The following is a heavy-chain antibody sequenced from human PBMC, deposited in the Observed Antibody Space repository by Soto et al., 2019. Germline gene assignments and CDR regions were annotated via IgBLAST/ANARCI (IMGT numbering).Heavy chain of an antibody. CDR3: ARVGGYYYYYYGMDV. CDR2: ISYDGSNK. CDR1: GFTFSSYA. D-gene: IGHD2-15*01. J-gene: IGHJ6*02. V-gene: IGHV3-30-3*01. Sequence: GGSLRLSCAASGFTFSSYAMHWVRQAPGKGLEWVAVISYDGSNKYYADSVKGRFTISRDNSKNTLYLQMNSLRAEDTAVYYCARVGGYYYYYYGMDVWGLGTTVTVSS.